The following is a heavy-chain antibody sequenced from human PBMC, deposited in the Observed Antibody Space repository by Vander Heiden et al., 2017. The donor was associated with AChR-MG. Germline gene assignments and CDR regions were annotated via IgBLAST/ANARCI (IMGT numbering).Heavy chain of an antibody. V-gene: IGHV2-5*02. D-gene: IGHD4-17*01. Sequence: QITLKESGLTLVKPTQTLALTCTFAGLPLSTSGVGVGWIRQPPGKALKWLALINWDDDKRYSPSLKSRLTITKDTSKNQVVLTMTNMDPVDTATYYCAHSQTTCGMDVWGQGTTVTVSS. CDR2: INWDDDK. J-gene: IGHJ6*02. CDR1: GLPLSTSGVG. CDR3: AHSQTTCGMDV.